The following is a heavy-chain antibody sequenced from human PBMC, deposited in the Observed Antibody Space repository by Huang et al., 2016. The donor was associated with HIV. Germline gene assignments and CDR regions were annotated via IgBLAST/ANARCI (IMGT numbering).Heavy chain of an antibody. V-gene: IGHV4-34*01. D-gene: IGHD6-19*01. CDR1: GGSFSGYY. CDR2: INHIGKT. Sequence: QVQLRQWGAGLVKPSETLSLTCAVYGGSFSGYYWTWIRQSPGKGLEWIGEINHIGKTNYQPSLKSRVPIFKDTAKNQFSLQFTSVSAADTGVYFCAREKAADSAWYGVYYFDYWGEGALVTVTS. J-gene: IGHJ4*02. CDR3: AREKAADSAWYGVYYFDY.